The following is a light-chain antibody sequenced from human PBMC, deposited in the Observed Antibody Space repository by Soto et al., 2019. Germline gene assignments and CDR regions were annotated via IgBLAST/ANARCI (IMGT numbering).Light chain of an antibody. Sequence: QSVLTQPASVSGSPGQSITISCTGTSSDVGSYNLVTWYQHNPGKAHKLLIYGFSKWPSGVSNRFSGSKSGNTASLTIFGLQAEDEADYYCCSYTSGSTYVFGTGTKVTVL. CDR3: CSYTSGSTYV. J-gene: IGLJ1*01. CDR1: SSDVGSYNL. CDR2: GFS. V-gene: IGLV2-23*02.